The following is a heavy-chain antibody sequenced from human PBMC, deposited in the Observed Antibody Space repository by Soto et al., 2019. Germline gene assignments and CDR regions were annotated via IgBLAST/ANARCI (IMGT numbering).Heavy chain of an antibody. J-gene: IGHJ6*02. CDR3: AKDRYSNYGGRDYYYFGMHV. D-gene: IGHD4-4*01. CDR1: GFTFSSYA. Sequence: RLSCAACGFTFSSYALSWVRQAPRKGLEWVSAISGSGGSTYYADSVKGRFTISRDNSKNTLYLQMNSLRAEDTAVYYCAKDRYSNYGGRDYYYFGMHVRGQGTTVTVSS. CDR2: ISGSGGST. V-gene: IGHV3-23*01.